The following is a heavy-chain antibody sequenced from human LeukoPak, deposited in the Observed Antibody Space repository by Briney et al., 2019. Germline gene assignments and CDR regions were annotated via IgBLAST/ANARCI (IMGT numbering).Heavy chain of an antibody. CDR1: GYTFTNYG. V-gene: IGHV1-18*01. CDR3: ARHYLGSGSEDY. J-gene: IGHJ4*02. D-gene: IGHD3-10*01. Sequence: GASVKVSCKASGYTFTNYGITLVRRAPGQGLEWMGWISNHNGNTNYAQKFQGRVTLTIDTSAATSNMELWNLRSDDTAVYYCARHYLGSGSEDYWGQGTLVTVSS. CDR2: ISNHNGNT.